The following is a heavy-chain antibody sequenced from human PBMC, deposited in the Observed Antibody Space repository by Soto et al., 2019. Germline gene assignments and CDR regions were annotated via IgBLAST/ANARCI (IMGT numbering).Heavy chain of an antibody. CDR3: ASDFGSSGWYDY. V-gene: IGHV3-11*06. Sequence: GGSLRLSCAASAFTFSDYYMAWIRQAPGKGLEWVSYISSSGRYTNYPDSVRGRFTISRDNAKNSLYLQMNSLRAADTAVYYCASDFGSSGWYDYWDQGTLVTVSS. D-gene: IGHD6-19*01. J-gene: IGHJ4*02. CDR2: ISSSGRYT. CDR1: AFTFSDYY.